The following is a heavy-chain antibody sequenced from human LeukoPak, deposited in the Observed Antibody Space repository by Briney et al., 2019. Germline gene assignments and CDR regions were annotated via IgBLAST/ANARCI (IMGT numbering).Heavy chain of an antibody. D-gene: IGHD3-10*01. CDR1: GGSISSGSYY. Sequence: PSETLSLTCTVSGGSISSGSYYWSWIRQPAGKGLEWIGRIYTSGSTNYNPSLKSRVTISVDTSKNQFSLKLSFVAAADTAVYYCARGSRWRFGEFSGFNWFDPWGQGTLVTVSS. CDR2: IYTSGST. J-gene: IGHJ5*02. CDR3: ARGSRWRFGEFSGFNWFDP. V-gene: IGHV4-61*02.